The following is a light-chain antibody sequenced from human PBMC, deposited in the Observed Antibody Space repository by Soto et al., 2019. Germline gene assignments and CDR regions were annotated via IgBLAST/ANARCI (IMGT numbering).Light chain of an antibody. CDR1: NSRSGSNY. V-gene: IGLV1-47*01. Sequence: QSVLPQPPSASGTPGQRVTISCSTTNSRSGSNYVYWYQQLPGAAPKLLIYRNDQRPSGVPDRFSASKSGTSASLAISGLRSEDEADYFCAKWDDGLRVYVFGSGTKLTVL. CDR3: AKWDDGLRVYV. J-gene: IGLJ1*01. CDR2: RND.